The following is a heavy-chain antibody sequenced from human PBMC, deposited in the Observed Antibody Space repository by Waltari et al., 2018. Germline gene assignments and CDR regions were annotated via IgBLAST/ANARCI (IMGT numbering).Heavy chain of an antibody. D-gene: IGHD2-8*02. CDR1: GFTFSSSG. J-gene: IGHJ6*02. V-gene: IGHV3-30*03. Sequence: QVQLVESGGGVVQPGRSLRLSCPASGFTFSSSGFPWVRQTPGRGLEWVAVRSSDGSRKSYADSVKGRFSISRDNSKNSLSLEMNSLRPEDMAVYYCASCTGGNCYYYGFDVWGQGTTVTVSS. CDR2: RSSDGSRK. CDR3: ASCTGGNCYYYGFDV.